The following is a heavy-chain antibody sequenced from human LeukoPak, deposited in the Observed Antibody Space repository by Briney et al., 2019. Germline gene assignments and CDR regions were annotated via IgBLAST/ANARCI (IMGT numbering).Heavy chain of an antibody. CDR3: ARDLGSYDFWSGYWAPGVGYMDV. J-gene: IGHJ6*03. CDR2: IYYSGCT. CDR1: GGSISSYY. D-gene: IGHD3-3*01. Sequence: SETLSLTCTVSGGSISSYYWSWIRQPPGKGLEWIGYIYYSGCTNYNPSLKSRVTISVDTSKNQFSLKLSSVTAADTAVYYCARDLGSYDFWSGYWAPGVGYMDVWGKGTTVTVSS. V-gene: IGHV4-59*01.